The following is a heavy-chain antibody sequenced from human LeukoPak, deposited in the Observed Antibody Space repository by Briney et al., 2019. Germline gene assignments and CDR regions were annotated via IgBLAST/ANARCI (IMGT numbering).Heavy chain of an antibody. V-gene: IGHV3-48*03. CDR1: GFTFSSYE. J-gene: IGHJ6*04. CDR3: AELGLTMIGGV. CDR2: ISSSCSTI. D-gene: IGHD3-10*02. Sequence: PGGSLRLSCAASGFTFSSYEMNWVRQAPGKGLEWVSYISSSCSTIYYADSVKGRFTISRDNAKNSLYLQMNSLRGEDTAVYYCAELGLTMIGGVWGKGTTVTISS.